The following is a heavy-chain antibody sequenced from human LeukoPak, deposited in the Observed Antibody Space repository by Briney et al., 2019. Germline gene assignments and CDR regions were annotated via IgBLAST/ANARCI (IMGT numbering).Heavy chain of an antibody. V-gene: IGHV4-34*01. Sequence: PSETLSLTCAVYGGSFSGYYWSWIRQPPGKGLEWIGEINHSGSTNYNPSLKSRVTISVDTSKNQFSLKLSSVTAADTAVYYCARGLEQPEKGYMDVWGKGTTVTVSS. CDR3: ARGLEQPEKGYMDV. CDR2: INHSGST. CDR1: GGSFSGYY. J-gene: IGHJ6*03.